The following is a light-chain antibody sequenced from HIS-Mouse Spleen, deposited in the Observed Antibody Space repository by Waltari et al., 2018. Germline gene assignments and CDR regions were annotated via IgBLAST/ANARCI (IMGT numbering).Light chain of an antibody. Sequence: QSALTQPASVSGSPGQSITISCTGTSSDVGSYNLVSWYQQHPGKAPKLMIYEGGKRPAGVSKCFSGSKSGNTAYVTISGLQAEDEADYYCCSYAGSSTWVFGGGTKLTVL. J-gene: IGLJ3*02. CDR2: EGG. CDR3: CSYAGSSTWV. CDR1: SSDVGSYNL. V-gene: IGLV2-23*01.